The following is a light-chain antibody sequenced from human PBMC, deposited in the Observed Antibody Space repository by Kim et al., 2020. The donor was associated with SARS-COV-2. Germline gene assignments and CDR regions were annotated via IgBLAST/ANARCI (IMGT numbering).Light chain of an antibody. CDR3: QTWDTGIRV. Sequence: ASVQLTCMLSSGHSSSAIAWHQQQPGKGPRFLMKVNRDGSHIKGDGIPDRFSGSTSGAERYLTISSLQPEDEADYYCQTWDTGIRVFGGGTQLTVL. V-gene: IGLV4-69*01. CDR2: VNRDGSH. J-gene: IGLJ3*02. CDR1: SGHSSSA.